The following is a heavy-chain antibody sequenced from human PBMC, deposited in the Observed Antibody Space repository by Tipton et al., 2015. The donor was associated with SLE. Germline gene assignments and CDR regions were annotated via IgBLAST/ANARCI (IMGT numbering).Heavy chain of an antibody. CDR2: INHSGST. D-gene: IGHD3-10*01. V-gene: IGHV4-39*07. CDR1: GGSISSSSYY. J-gene: IGHJ6*03. CDR3: ARVLMGFGEPRAPTRGYYYYMDV. Sequence: TLSLTCTVSGGSISSSSYYWSWIRQPPGKGLEWIGEINHSGSTNYNPSLKSRVTISVDTSKNQFSLKLRSVTAADTAVYYCARVLMGFGEPRAPTRGYYYYMDVWGKGTTVTVSS.